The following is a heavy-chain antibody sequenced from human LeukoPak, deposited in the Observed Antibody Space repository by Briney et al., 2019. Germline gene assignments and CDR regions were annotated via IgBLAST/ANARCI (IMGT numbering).Heavy chain of an antibody. CDR3: AKVRSGSASSYYYYGMDV. Sequence: SGGSLRLSCAASGFTFSSYAMSWVRQAPGKGLEWVSAISGSGGSTYYADSVKGRFTISRDNSKNTLYLQMNSLRAEDTAVYYCAKVRSGSASSYYYYGMDVWGQGTTVTVSS. D-gene: IGHD6-25*01. CDR1: GFTFSSYA. J-gene: IGHJ6*02. CDR2: ISGSGGST. V-gene: IGHV3-23*01.